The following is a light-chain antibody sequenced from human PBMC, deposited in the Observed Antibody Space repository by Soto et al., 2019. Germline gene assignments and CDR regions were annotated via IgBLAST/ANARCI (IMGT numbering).Light chain of an antibody. Sequence: QSALTQPPSASGSPGQSVTISCTGTSSDVGGYNYVSWYQQHPGKAPKLIIYEVTKRPSGVPDRFSGSKSGNTASLTVSGLQAEDEADYYCCSYEGRYIYVFGSGTKVTVL. J-gene: IGLJ1*01. CDR1: SSDVGGYNY. CDR3: CSYEGRYIYV. CDR2: EVT. V-gene: IGLV2-8*01.